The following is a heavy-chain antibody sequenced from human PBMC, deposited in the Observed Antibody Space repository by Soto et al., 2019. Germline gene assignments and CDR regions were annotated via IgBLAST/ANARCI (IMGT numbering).Heavy chain of an antibody. D-gene: IGHD3-22*01. J-gene: IGHJ5*02. CDR2: IIPNDGGT. V-gene: IGHV1-2*02. Sequence: QVQLVQSGAEVKKPGASVKISCKASGYSFTDHYIHWIRQAPGQGLEWMGWIIPNDGGTKYAQKFQDRLNMTRDTSITTAYMDLSRLRPDDTAVYYCARGAFDRSGNYLAGWFHPWGQGTLVTVSS. CDR3: ARGAFDRSGNYLAGWFHP. CDR1: GYSFTDHY.